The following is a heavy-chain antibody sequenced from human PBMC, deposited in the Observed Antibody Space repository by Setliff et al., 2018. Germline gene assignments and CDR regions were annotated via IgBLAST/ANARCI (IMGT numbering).Heavy chain of an antibody. Sequence: SETLSLTCTVSFDYAGLHYWTWIRQPPGKGLEWIGYIYYSGSTDSHPSLKRRVSISIDTSKNQFSLNVRSVTAADTAIYYCAKGRGEMDSWGQGILVTVSS. CDR2: IYYSGST. CDR1: FDYAGLHY. CDR3: AKGRGEMDS. J-gene: IGHJ4*02. V-gene: IGHV4-59*02. D-gene: IGHD3-10*01.